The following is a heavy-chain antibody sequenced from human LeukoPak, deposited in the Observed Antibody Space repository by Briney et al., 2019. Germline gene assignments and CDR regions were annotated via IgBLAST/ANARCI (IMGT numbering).Heavy chain of an antibody. CDR2: ISYSEST. Sequence: SETLSLTCTVSGDSISSGSYYWGWIRQPPGKSLEWIGSISYSESTYYNPSLKSRVTISVDTSKNQFSLKLSSVTAADTAVYYCARHSDSGWYEIFDYWGQGTLVTVSS. J-gene: IGHJ4*02. D-gene: IGHD6-19*01. CDR3: ARHSDSGWYEIFDY. V-gene: IGHV4-39*01. CDR1: GDSISSGSYY.